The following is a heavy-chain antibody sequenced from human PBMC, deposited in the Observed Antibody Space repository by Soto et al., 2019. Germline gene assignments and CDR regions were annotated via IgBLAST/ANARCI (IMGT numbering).Heavy chain of an antibody. CDR3: ARGGSSNWLRLFQQ. J-gene: IGHJ1*01. D-gene: IGHD5-12*01. V-gene: IGHV4-4*02. Sequence: PSETLSLTCAVSGASVSTINWWSCVRQAPGEGLEWIGEIYHDGNTNYNPSLKSRVTISLDKSTNQFTLDLTSVTAADTAVYYCARGGSSNWLRLFQQWGQGTLVTVSS. CDR1: GASVSTINW. CDR2: IYHDGNT.